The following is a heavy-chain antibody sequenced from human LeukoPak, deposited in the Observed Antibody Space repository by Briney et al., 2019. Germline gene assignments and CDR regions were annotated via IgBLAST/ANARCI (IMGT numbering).Heavy chain of an antibody. CDR2: IYHSGST. D-gene: IGHD2-2*01. Sequence: SQTLSLTCTVSGGSISSGDYYWSWIRQPPGKGLEWIGYIYHSGSTYYNPSLKSRVTISLDTSKHQFSLRLSSVTAADTAVYYCARDGRYCPSASCPSKEIDWGQGTLVTVSS. CDR3: ARDGRYCPSASCPSKEID. CDR1: GGSISSGDYY. J-gene: IGHJ4*02. V-gene: IGHV4-30-4*01.